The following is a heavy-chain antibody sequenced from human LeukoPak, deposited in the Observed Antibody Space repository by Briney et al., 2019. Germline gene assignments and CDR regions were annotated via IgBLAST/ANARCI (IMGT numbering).Heavy chain of an antibody. CDR3: ARTYYYDSSGYTTGGAYFDY. J-gene: IGHJ4*02. CDR2: IYYSGST. D-gene: IGHD3-22*01. CDR1: GGSISSSSYY. Sequence: SETLSLTCTVSGGSISSSSYYWGWIRQPPGKGLEWIGSIYYSGSTYYNPSLKSRVTISVDTSKNQFSLKLSSVTAADTAVYYCARTYYYDSSGYTTGGAYFDYWGQGTLVTVSS. V-gene: IGHV4-39*07.